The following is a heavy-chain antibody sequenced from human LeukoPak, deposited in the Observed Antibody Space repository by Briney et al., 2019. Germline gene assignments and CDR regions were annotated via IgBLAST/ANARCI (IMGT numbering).Heavy chain of an antibody. CDR3: ARARNCGGDCYLDY. V-gene: IGHV1-46*01. CDR2: INPSGGST. J-gene: IGHJ4*02. CDR1: GYTFTSYY. D-gene: IGHD2-21*02. Sequence: ASVKVSCKASGYTFTSYYMHWVRQAPGQGLEWMGIINPSGGSTSYAQKFQGRVTMTRETSTTTFYMELSSLRSEDTAVYYCARARNCGGDCYLDYWGQGTLVTVSS.